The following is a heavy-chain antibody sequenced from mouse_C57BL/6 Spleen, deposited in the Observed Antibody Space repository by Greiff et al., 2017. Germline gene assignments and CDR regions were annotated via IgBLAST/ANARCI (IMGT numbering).Heavy chain of an antibody. CDR2: IYPGDGDT. J-gene: IGHJ4*01. D-gene: IGHD3-2*02. V-gene: IGHV1-80*01. CDR3: ARSGGSGYAMDY. CDR1: GYAFRSYW. Sequence: VQLKESGAELVKPGASVKISCKASGYAFRSYWMNWVKQRPGKGLEWIGQIYPGDGDTNYNGKFKGKATLTADKSSSTAYMQLSSLTSEDSAVYFCARSGGSGYAMDYWGQGTSVTVSS.